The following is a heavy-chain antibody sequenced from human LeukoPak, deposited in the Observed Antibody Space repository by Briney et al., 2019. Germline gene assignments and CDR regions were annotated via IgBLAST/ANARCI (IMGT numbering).Heavy chain of an antibody. CDR2: INPNSGGT. V-gene: IGHV1-2*02. CDR1: GYTFTGYY. CDR3: ARDPPAYCGGGCYNY. J-gene: IGHJ4*02. D-gene: IGHD2-21*02. Sequence: GASVKVSCKASGYTFTGYYMHWVRQAPGQGLEGMGWINPNSGGTNYSQKFQGRVTMTRNTSISTAYMELSRLRSDDTAVYYCARDPPAYCGGGCYNYWGQGTLVTVSS.